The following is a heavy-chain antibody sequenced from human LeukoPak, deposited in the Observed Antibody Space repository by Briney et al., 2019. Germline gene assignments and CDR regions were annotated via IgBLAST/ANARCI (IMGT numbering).Heavy chain of an antibody. CDR2: ISSSSSYI. CDR1: VFTFSSYS. J-gene: IGHJ4*02. CDR3: ARDATALVVPAAFGY. Sequence: GGSLRLSCARSVFTFSSYSMNWVRQAPGKGLEWVSSISSSSSYIYYADSVKGRFTISRDNAKNSLYLQMNSLRAEDTAVYYCARDATALVVPAAFGYWGQGTLVTVSS. D-gene: IGHD2-2*01. V-gene: IGHV3-21*01.